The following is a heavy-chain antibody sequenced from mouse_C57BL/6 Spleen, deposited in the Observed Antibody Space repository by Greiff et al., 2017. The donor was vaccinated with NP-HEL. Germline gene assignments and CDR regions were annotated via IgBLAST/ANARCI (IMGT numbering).Heavy chain of an antibody. V-gene: IGHV1-82*01. CDR2: IYPGDGDT. D-gene: IGHD4-1*01. CDR1: GYAFSSSW. Sequence: QVQLQQSGPELVKPGASVKISCKASGYAFSSSWMNWVKQRPGKGLEWIGRIYPGDGDTNYNGKFKGKATLTADKSSSTAYMQLSSLTSEDSAVYFCARGRWDGGMDYWGQGTSVTVSS. J-gene: IGHJ4*01. CDR3: ARGRWDGGMDY.